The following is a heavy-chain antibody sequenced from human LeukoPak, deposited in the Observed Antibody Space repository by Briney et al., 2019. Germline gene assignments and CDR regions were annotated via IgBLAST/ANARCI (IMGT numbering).Heavy chain of an antibody. Sequence: GGSLRLSWAASGFTFSNAWVSSARHAPGKGLEWVDRIKSKTDGRTTDYAAPVKGRFTISRDDSKNTLYLQMNSLKTEDTAVYYCTTEPPPRIVLVPAGGWGQRTLVTVSS. CDR3: TTEPPPRIVLVPAGG. CDR2: IKSKTDGRTT. CDR1: GFTFSNAW. V-gene: IGHV3-15*01. J-gene: IGHJ4*02. D-gene: IGHD2-2*01.